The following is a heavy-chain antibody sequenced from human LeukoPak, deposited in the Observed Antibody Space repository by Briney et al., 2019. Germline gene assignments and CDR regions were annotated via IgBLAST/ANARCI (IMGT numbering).Heavy chain of an antibody. CDR1: GASVSSNY. J-gene: IGHJ6*03. CDR3: ARVDYSNYYYYYMDV. D-gene: IGHD4-11*01. CDR2: IQTSGST. Sequence: SETLSLTCTVSGASVSSNYWSWIRQPAGKGLEWIGRIQTSGSTYYNPSLKSRVTMSVDTSRNHFSLNLSSVTAADTAVYYCARVDYSNYYYYYMDVWGKGTTVTVSS. V-gene: IGHV4-4*07.